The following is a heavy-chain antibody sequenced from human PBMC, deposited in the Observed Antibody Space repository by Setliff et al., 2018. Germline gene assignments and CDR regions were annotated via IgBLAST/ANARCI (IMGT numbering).Heavy chain of an antibody. V-gene: IGHV4-59*01. CDR1: GDSIIGYY. Sequence: PSETLSLTCKVSGDSIIGYYWSWIGRSPGKGLDWIGYVSSSGSANYSPSFKSRVTMSIDTSKNQFSLKLSSVTASDTAVYYCARLYHKENSADFRRAPFDVWGQGIMVTVSS. J-gene: IGHJ3*01. CDR3: ARLYHKENSADFRRAPFDV. D-gene: IGHD2-21*01. CDR2: VSSSGSA.